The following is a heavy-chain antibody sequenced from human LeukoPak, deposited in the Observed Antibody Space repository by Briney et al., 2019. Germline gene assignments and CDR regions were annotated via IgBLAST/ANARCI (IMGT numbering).Heavy chain of an antibody. V-gene: IGHV3-30*04. CDR3: ARPPTYSGWYYFDY. CDR1: GFTFSSYA. Sequence: GGSLRLSCAASGFTFSSYAMHWVRQAPGKGLEWVAVISYDGSNKYYADSVKGRFTISRDNSKNTVYLQMNSLRAEDTALYYCARPPTYSGWYYFDYWGQGTLVTVSS. D-gene: IGHD6-19*01. CDR2: ISYDGSNK. J-gene: IGHJ4*02.